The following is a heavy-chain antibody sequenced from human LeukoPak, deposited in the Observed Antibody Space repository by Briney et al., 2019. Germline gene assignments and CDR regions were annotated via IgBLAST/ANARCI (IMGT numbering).Heavy chain of an antibody. D-gene: IGHD3-10*01. J-gene: IGHJ4*02. V-gene: IGHV4-4*07. CDR1: GGSISSYY. CDR3: ARNYRCYGSGSYYFDY. CDR2: IYTSGST. Sequence: SETLSLTCTVSGGSISSYYWSWIRQPAGKGLEWIGRIYTSGSTNYNPSLKSRVTMSVDTSKNQFSLKLSSVTAADTAVYYCARNYRCYGSGSYYFDYWGQGTLVTVSS.